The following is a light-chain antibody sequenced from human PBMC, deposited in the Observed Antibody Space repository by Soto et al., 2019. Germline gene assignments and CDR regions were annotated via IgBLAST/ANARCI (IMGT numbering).Light chain of an antibody. V-gene: IGLV7-46*01. J-gene: IGLJ2*01. CDR2: DTS. CDR3: LLSYSGARV. Sequence: QTVVTQEPSLTVSPGGTVTLTCGSTAGAVTSGHYPYWIQQKPGQAPRTLIYDTSDKHSWTPARFSGSLLGGKSALTLSGAQPEDEAEYYCLLSYSGARVFGGGTKLTVL. CDR1: AGAVTSGHY.